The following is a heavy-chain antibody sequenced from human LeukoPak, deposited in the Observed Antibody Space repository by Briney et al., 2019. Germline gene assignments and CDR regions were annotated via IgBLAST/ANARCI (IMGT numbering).Heavy chain of an antibody. J-gene: IGHJ4*02. CDR2: ISGSGGST. V-gene: IGHV3-23*01. CDR3: AKDHGYRREYYFDY. D-gene: IGHD5-24*01. CDR1: GFTFSSYA. Sequence: PGGSLRLSCAASGFTFSSYAMSWVRQAPGKGLEWVSGISGSGGSTYYADSVKGRFTITRDNSKNTLYMQMNTLRAEDTAVYYCAKDHGYRREYYFDYWGQGTLVTVSS.